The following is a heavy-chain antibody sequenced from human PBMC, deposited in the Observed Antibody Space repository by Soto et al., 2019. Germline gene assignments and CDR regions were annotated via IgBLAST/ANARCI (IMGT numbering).Heavy chain of an antibody. CDR1: GFTFSSYG. CDR2: IWYDGSNK. D-gene: IGHD3-22*01. J-gene: IGHJ4*02. V-gene: IGHV3-33*01. CDR3: ARGDDSSGYYPRY. Sequence: GGSLRLSCAASGFTFSSYGMHWVRQAPGKGLEWVAVIWYDGSNKYYADSVKGRFTISRDNSKNTLYLQMNSLRAEDTAVYYCARGDDSSGYYPRYWGQVTLCTVAS.